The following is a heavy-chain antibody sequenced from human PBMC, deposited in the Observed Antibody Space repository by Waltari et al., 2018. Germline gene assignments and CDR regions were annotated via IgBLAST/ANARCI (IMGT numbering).Heavy chain of an antibody. V-gene: IGHV4-59*08. J-gene: IGHJ4*02. CDR2: IYYRGST. CDR1: GGSISSYY. Sequence: QVQLQESGPGLVKPSETLSLTCTVSGGSISSYYWSWIRQPPGKGLEWIGYIYYRGSTNYNPSLKSRVTISVDTSKNQFSLKLSSVTAADTAVYYCARHDIPIVVVPAAIMYFDYWGQGTLVTVSS. CDR3: ARHDIPIVVVPAAIMYFDY. D-gene: IGHD2-2*01.